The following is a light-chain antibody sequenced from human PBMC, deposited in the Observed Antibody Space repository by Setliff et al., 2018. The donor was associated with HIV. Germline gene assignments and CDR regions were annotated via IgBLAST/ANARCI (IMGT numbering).Light chain of an antibody. J-gene: IGLJ1*01. Sequence: QSVLTQPASVSGSPGQAITISYSGTSSDVGAYNYVSWYQQHPGKAPKVMIYDVNKWPSGVSNRFSGSKSGNTASLTISGLQAEDEADYYCCSYVNSGIYVFGTGTKV. CDR2: DVN. V-gene: IGLV2-23*02. CDR1: SSDVGAYNY. CDR3: CSYVNSGIYV.